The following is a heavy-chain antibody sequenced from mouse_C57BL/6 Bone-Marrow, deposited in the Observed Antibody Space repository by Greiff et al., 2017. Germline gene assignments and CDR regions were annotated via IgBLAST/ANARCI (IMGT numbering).Heavy chain of an antibody. V-gene: IGHV1-72*01. Sequence: QVQLQQPGAELVKPGASVKLSCKASGYTFTSYWMHWVKQRPGRGLEWIGRIDPNSGGTTYNEKFKSKATLTVDKPSSTAYMQLSSLTSVDSAFYYGANDHYYGSPWFAYWGQGTLVTVSA. J-gene: IGHJ3*01. D-gene: IGHD1-1*01. CDR1: GYTFTSYW. CDR2: IDPNSGGT. CDR3: ANDHYYGSPWFAY.